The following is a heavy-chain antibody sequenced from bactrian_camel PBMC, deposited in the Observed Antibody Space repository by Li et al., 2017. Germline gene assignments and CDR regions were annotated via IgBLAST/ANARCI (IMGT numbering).Heavy chain of an antibody. J-gene: IGHJ6*01. V-gene: IGHV3-2*01. CDR2: IDLFRT. CDR3: AADRWCEIEGDFRY. CDR1: VAFSRFC. D-gene: IGHD6*01. Sequence: HVQLVESGGGSVQAGGSLRLSCHSSVAFSRFCMAWFRQSPGQEREAVASIDLFRTRYAGSVKGRFTISKDSDKNSLYLQVTSLRPEDTAMYYCAADRWCEIEGDFRYWGEGTQVTVS.